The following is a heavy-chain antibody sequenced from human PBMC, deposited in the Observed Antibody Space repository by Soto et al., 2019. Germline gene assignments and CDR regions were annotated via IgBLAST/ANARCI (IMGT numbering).Heavy chain of an antibody. CDR1: GFTFSSYG. J-gene: IGHJ5*02. V-gene: IGHV3-33*01. D-gene: IGHD3-3*01. Sequence: GGRLRLSCTASGFTFSSYGMHWVRQAPGKGLEWVAVIWYDGSNKYYADSVKGRFTISRDNSKNTLYLQMNSLRAEDTAVYYCARVNVLRFLEWSPHHWFDPWGQGTLVTVSS. CDR2: IWYDGSNK. CDR3: ARVNVLRFLEWSPHHWFDP.